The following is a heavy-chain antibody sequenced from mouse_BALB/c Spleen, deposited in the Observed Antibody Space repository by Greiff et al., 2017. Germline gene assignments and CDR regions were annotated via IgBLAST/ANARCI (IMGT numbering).Heavy chain of an antibody. CDR3: ARSGYYNYFDY. J-gene: IGHJ2*01. CDR1: GFTFSDFY. Sequence: DVKLVESGGGLVQPGGSLRLSCATSGFTFSDFYMEWVRQPPGKRLEWIAASRNKANDYTTEYSASVKGRFIVSRDTSQSILYLQMNALRAEDTAIYYCARSGYYNYFDYWGQGTTLTVSS. V-gene: IGHV7-1*02. D-gene: IGHD2-3*01. CDR2: SRNKANDYTT.